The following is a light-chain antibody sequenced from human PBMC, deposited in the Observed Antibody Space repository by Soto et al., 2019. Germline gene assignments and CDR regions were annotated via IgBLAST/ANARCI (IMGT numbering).Light chain of an antibody. V-gene: IGKV3-11*01. Sequence: EIVLTQSPGTLSLSPGQRATLSCRASQSIRSSYLAWYQQKPGQAPRLLIYDASNRATGIPARFSGSGSGTDFTLTISSLEPEDFAVYYCQQRSNWPAWTFGQGTKVDIK. CDR1: QSIRSSY. CDR3: QQRSNWPAWT. CDR2: DAS. J-gene: IGKJ1*01.